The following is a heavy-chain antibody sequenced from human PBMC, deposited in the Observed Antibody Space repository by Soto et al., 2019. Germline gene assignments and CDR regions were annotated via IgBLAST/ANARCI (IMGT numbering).Heavy chain of an antibody. D-gene: IGHD2-21*01. CDR2: IYYSGST. CDR3: ARGIRESCGGDCYSPIFDY. Sequence: QVQLQESGPGLVKPSQTLSLTCTVSGGSISSGGYYWSWIRQHPGKGLEWIGYIYYSGSTYYNPSLQSRVTISVDTSKNQFSLKLSSVTAADTAVYYCARGIRESCGGDCYSPIFDYWGQGTLVTVSS. CDR1: GGSISSGGYY. J-gene: IGHJ4*02. V-gene: IGHV4-31*03.